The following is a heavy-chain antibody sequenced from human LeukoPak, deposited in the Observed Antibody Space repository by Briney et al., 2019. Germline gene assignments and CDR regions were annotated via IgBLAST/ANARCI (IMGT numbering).Heavy chain of an antibody. V-gene: IGHV1-2*02. CDR1: GYTFTGYY. J-gene: IGHJ3*02. Sequence: ASVKVSCKASGYTFTGYYMHWVRQAPGQGLEWMGWINPNSGGTNYAQKFQGRVTMTRDTSISTAYMELSRLRSDDTAVYYCASDWGLSQLEYCSDTNCYMGPFDIWGQGTMVTVSS. D-gene: IGHD2-2*02. CDR3: ASDWGLSQLEYCSDTNCYMGPFDI. CDR2: INPNSGGT.